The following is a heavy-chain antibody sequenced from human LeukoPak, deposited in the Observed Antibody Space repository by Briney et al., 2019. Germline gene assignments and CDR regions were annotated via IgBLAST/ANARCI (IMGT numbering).Heavy chain of an antibody. CDR1: GFTFSSYA. D-gene: IGHD3-9*01. CDR3: AKIPNYDILTGYSSDAFDI. Sequence: GGSLRLSCAASGFTFSSYAMSWVRQAPGKGLEWVSAISGSGGSTYYADSVKGRFTISRDNSKNTLYLQMNSLRAEDTAVYYCAKIPNYDILTGYSSDAFDIWGQGTMVIISS. J-gene: IGHJ3*02. CDR2: ISGSGGST. V-gene: IGHV3-23*01.